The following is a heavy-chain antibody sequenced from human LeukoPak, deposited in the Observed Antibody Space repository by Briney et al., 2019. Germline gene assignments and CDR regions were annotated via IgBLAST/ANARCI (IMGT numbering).Heavy chain of an antibody. D-gene: IGHD2-15*01. CDR3: AIDQPVAGVSNFDS. Sequence: ASVKVSCKASGYTFTRYAMNWLRQAPGQGLEWMGWINPNTGKPTYAQAFTGRFVFSLDTSVSTAYLQISSLNTEDTAVYYCAIDQPVAGVSNFDSWGQATLVTVSS. CDR2: INPNTGKP. J-gene: IGHJ4*02. V-gene: IGHV7-4-1*02. CDR1: GYTFTRYA.